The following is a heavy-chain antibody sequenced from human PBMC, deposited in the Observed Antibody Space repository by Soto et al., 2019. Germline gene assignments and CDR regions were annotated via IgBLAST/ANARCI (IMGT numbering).Heavy chain of an antibody. CDR3: ARRDCSSTSCQINWLDP. J-gene: IGHJ5*02. CDR2: IYPGDSDT. Sequence: GESLKISCKGSGYSFTSYWIGWVRQMPGKGLEWMGIIYPGDSDTRYSPSFQGQVTISADKSISTAYLQWSSLKASDTAMYYCARRDCSSTSCQINWLDPWGQGTLVTVSS. CDR1: GYSFTSYW. V-gene: IGHV5-51*01. D-gene: IGHD2-2*01.